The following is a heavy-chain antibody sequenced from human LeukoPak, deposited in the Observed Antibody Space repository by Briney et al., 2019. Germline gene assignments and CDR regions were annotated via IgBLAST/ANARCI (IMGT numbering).Heavy chain of an antibody. D-gene: IGHD5-18*01. CDR3: ARGIYSYSTPFDC. Sequence: ASGTLSLTCAVAGGSISSTYWWTWVRQPPGKGLEWIGEINHSGSTHYNPSLESRVTISVDKSKNQFSLKLTSVTAADTAVYYCARGIYSYSTPFDCWGQGTLVTVSS. V-gene: IGHV4-4*02. CDR2: INHSGST. CDR1: GGSISSTYW. J-gene: IGHJ4*02.